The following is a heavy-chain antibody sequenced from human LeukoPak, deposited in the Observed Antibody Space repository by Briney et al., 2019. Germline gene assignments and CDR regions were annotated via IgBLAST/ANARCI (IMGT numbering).Heavy chain of an antibody. Sequence: GGSLRLSCAASGFTFSNYAMSWVRQAPGKGLEWVSGISGSGGSTYYADSVKGRFTISRDNSKNTLYLQMNSLRAEDTAVYYCARDSSRHSSSWYEGYGMDVWGQGTTVTVSS. D-gene: IGHD6-13*01. V-gene: IGHV3-23*01. CDR2: ISGSGGST. CDR3: ARDSSRHSSSWYEGYGMDV. J-gene: IGHJ6*02. CDR1: GFTFSNYA.